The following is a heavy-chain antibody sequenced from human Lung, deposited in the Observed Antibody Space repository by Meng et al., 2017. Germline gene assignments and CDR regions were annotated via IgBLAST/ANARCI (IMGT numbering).Heavy chain of an antibody. CDR2: ITGDGSST. Sequence: EVQLGESGGGLVKPGGSLRLSCAALGFTFSTHWMHWVRQAPGKGLEWVSRITGDGSSTIYADSVQGRFTMSRDNAKNTLSLQMNSLRAEDTAVYYCARGGVTTDDWGQGTLVTVSS. CDR3: ARGGVTTDD. CDR1: GFTFSTHW. V-gene: IGHV3-74*02. D-gene: IGHD4-17*01. J-gene: IGHJ4*02.